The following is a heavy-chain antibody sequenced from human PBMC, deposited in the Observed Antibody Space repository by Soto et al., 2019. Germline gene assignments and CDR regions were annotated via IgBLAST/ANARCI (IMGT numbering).Heavy chain of an antibody. J-gene: IGHJ4*02. CDR1: GFTFSSYA. V-gene: IGHV3-23*01. CDR2: ISGSGGST. D-gene: IGHD3-10*01. CDR3: AKDQTVLLRFGEFATFDY. Sequence: GGSLRLSCAASGFTFSSYAMSWVRQAPGKGLEWVSAISGSGGSTYYADSVKGRFTISRDNSKNTLYLQMNSLRAEDTAVYYCAKDQTVLLRFGEFATFDYWGQGTLVTVSS.